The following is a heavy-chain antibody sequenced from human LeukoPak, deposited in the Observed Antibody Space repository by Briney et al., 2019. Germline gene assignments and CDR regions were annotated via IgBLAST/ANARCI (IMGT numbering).Heavy chain of an antibody. CDR1: GSSISSGGYY. CDR3: AGIGYCTNGVCYIRDY. CDR2: IYYSGST. J-gene: IGHJ4*02. V-gene: IGHV4-31*03. Sequence: SETLSLTCTVSGSSISSGGYYWSWIRQHPGKGLEWIGYIYYSGSTYYNPSLKSRVTISVDTSKNQFSLKLSSVTAADTAVYYCAGIGYCTNGVCYIRDYWGQGTLVTVSS. D-gene: IGHD2-8*01.